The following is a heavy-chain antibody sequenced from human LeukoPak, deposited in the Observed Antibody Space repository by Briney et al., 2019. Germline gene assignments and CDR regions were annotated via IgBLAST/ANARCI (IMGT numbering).Heavy chain of an antibody. CDR1: GYTFTNYW. CDR2: IYPGDSDT. V-gene: IGHV5-51*01. D-gene: IGHD3-16*01. J-gene: IGHJ4*02. CDR3: ASRFGSDFDY. Sequence: GESLKISCKGSGYTFTNYWIAWVRQMPGKGLEWMGIIYPGDSDTRYTPSFQGQVTISADKSISTAYLQWSSLKASDTAMYYRASRFGSDFDYWGQGTLVTVSS.